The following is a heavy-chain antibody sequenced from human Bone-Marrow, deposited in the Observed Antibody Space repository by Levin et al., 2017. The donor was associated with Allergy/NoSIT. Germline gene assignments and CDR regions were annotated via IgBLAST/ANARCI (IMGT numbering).Heavy chain of an antibody. CDR2: ISAGGNYI. D-gene: IGHD3-22*01. V-gene: IGHV3-21*01. J-gene: IGHJ6*02. Sequence: SCAASGILFSSYDMNWVRQAPWKGLEWVSSISAGGNYIYYADSVKGRFTISRDNAKNSLFLQMNSLRAEDTAVYYCASWAMYHYDRSAFDYFYYAMDVWGQGTTVTVSS. CDR1: GILFSSYD. CDR3: ASWAMYHYDRSAFDYFYYAMDV.